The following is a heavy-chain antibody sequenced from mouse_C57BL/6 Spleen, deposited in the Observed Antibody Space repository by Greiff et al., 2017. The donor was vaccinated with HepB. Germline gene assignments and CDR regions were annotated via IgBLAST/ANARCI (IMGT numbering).Heavy chain of an antibody. Sequence: VQLQESGPGLVAPSQSLSITCTVSGFSLTSYGVSWVRQPPGKGLEWLGVIWGDGSTNYHSALISRLSISKDNSKSQVFLKLNSLQTDDTATYYCAKQRVYYDYDREYYYAMDYWGQGTSVTVSS. CDR1: GFSLTSYG. V-gene: IGHV2-3*01. J-gene: IGHJ4*01. D-gene: IGHD2-4*01. CDR3: AKQRVYYDYDREYYYAMDY. CDR2: IWGDGST.